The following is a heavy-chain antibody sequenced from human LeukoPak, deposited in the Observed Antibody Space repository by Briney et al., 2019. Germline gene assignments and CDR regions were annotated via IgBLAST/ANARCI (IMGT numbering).Heavy chain of an antibody. CDR2: IYHSGST. Sequence: SETLSLTCAVYGGSFSGYYWSWIRQPPGKGLEWIGEIYHSGSTNYNPSLKSRVTISVDKSKNQFSLKLSSVTAADTAVYYCARGRGWRQYSRSEDAFDIWGQGTMVTVSS. J-gene: IGHJ3*02. V-gene: IGHV4-34*01. D-gene: IGHD6-6*01. CDR1: GGSFSGYY. CDR3: ARGRGWRQYSRSEDAFDI.